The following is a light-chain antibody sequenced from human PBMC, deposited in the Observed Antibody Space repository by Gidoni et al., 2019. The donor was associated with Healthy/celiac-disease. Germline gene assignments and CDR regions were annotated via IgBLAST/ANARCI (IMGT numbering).Light chain of an antibody. V-gene: IGKV3-11*01. J-gene: IGKJ4*01. CDR1: QSVSSY. CDR2: DAS. Sequence: EIVLTQSPATLSLSPGERATLACRASQSVSSYLAWYQQKPGQAPRLLIYDASNRATGIPARFSGSGSWTDFTLTISSLEPEDFAVYYCQQRSNWPPLLTFXGXTKVEIK. CDR3: QQRSNWPPLLT.